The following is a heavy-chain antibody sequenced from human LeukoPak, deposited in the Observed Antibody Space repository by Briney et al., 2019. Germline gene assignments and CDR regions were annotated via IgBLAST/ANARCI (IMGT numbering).Heavy chain of an antibody. CDR3: ARDFYVAARPTHYYYYYYMDV. CDR2: ISAYNGNT. Sequence: ASVKVSCKASGYTFTSYGISWVRQAPGQGLEWMGWISAYNGNTNYAQKLQGRVTMTTDTSTSTAYMELRSLRSDDTAVYYCARDFYVAARPTHYYYYYYMDVWGKGTTVTVSS. D-gene: IGHD6-6*01. CDR1: GYTFTSYG. V-gene: IGHV1-18*01. J-gene: IGHJ6*03.